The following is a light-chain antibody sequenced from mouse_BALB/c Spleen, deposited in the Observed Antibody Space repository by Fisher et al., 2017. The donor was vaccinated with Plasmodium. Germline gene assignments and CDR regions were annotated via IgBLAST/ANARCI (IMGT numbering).Light chain of an antibody. CDR1: QSINNY. V-gene: IGKV5-45*01. J-gene: IGKJ5*01. CDR3: QQSNSWPLT. CDR2: YAS. Sequence: DIVMTQSPGTLSVTPGDRVSLSCRASQSINNYVHWYQQKSHESPRLLITYASQSISGIPSRFSGSGSGTDFTLSVNSVETEDFGMYFCQQSNSWPLTFGAGTKLELK.